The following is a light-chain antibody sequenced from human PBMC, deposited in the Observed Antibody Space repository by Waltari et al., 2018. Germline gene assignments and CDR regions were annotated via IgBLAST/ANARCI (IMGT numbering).Light chain of an antibody. CDR3: QQYGSSPPWT. CDR1: QSVSSTY. V-gene: IGKV3-20*01. J-gene: IGKJ1*01. CDR2: GAS. Sequence: EIVLTQSPGTLSLSPGERATLSCRASQSVSSTYLAWYQQKPGQAPRLLIYGASSRCTGIPDRFSGSGSGTDFTLTISRLEPEDFAVYYCQQYGSSPPWTFGQGTKVEIK.